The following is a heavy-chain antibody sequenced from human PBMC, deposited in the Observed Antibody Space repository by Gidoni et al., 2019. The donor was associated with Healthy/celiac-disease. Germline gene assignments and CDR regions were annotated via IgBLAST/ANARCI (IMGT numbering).Heavy chain of an antibody. V-gene: IGHV3-66*01. D-gene: IGHD4-17*01. J-gene: IGHJ2*01. CDR1: VFPVSSNY. Sequence: EVQLVESGGGLVQPGGSLRLSCAASVFPVSSNYMSWVRQAPGKGLEWVSVIYSGGSTDYADSVKGRFTISRDNSKNTLYLQMNSLRAEDTAVYYCARGIGYGDWYFDLWGRGTLVTVSS. CDR3: ARGIGYGDWYFDL. CDR2: IYSGGST.